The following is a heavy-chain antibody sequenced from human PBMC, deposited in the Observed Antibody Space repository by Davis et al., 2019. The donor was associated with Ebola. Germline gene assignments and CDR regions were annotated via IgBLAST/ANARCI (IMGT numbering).Heavy chain of an antibody. D-gene: IGHD5-18*01. J-gene: IGHJ6*02. CDR2: ISYDGSNK. CDR3: AGDLVGFGYTYSGDYYYGMDV. Sequence: GESLKISCAASGFTFSSYAMHWVRQAPGKGLEWVAVISYDGSNKYYADSVKGRFTISRDNAKTSLYLQMNSLRVEDTAVYYCAGDLVGFGYTYSGDYYYGMDVWGQGTTVTVSS. CDR1: GFTFSSYA. V-gene: IGHV3-30*04.